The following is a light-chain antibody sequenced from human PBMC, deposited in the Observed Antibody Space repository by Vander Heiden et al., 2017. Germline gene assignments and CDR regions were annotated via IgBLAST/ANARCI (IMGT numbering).Light chain of an antibody. V-gene: IGKV3-11*01. CDR1: QSVSSY. J-gene: IGKJ4*01. CDR3: QQRSNWPLLT. CDR2: NAS. Sequence: EIVFTQSPATLSLSPGERATLSCRASQSVSSYFTWYQQKPGQAPRLIIYNASNRATGIPARFSGSGSGTDFTLTISSLEPEDFAVYYCQQRSNWPLLTFGGGTKVEIK.